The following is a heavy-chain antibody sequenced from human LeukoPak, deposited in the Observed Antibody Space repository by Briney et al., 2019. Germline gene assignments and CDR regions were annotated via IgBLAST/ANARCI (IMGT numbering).Heavy chain of an antibody. V-gene: IGHV1-46*01. D-gene: IGHD2-15*01. J-gene: IGHJ4*02. CDR3: ERSGGSYYSSLDY. Sequence: ASVKVSCKASGYTFTSYYMHWVRQAPGQGLEWMGIINPSGGSTSYAQKFQGRVTMTRDTSTSTVYMELSSLRAEDTAVYYCERSGGSYYSSLDYWGQGTLVTVSS. CDR2: INPSGGST. CDR1: GYTFTSYY.